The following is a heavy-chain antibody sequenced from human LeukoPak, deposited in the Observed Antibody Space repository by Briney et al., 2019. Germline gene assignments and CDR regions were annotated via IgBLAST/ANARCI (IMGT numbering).Heavy chain of an antibody. J-gene: IGHJ4*02. D-gene: IGHD3-10*01. Sequence: PSETLSLTCNASGDSISSYYWSWIRQPPGKGLEWIGYIYYSGSTNYNPSLNSRVTISVDTSKNQFSLKLSSVTAADTAVYYCARGSPNYGSGSYLPYWGQGTLVTVSS. CDR2: IYYSGST. CDR3: ARGSPNYGSGSYLPY. V-gene: IGHV4-59*01. CDR1: GDSISSYY.